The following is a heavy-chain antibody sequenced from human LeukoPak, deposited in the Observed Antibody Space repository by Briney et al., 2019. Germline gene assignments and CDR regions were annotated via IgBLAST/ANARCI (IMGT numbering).Heavy chain of an antibody. CDR2: ISYDGSNK. CDR3: AREAVVVVAATTVNAFDI. Sequence: GGSLRLSCAASGFTFSSYGMHWVRQAPGKGLEWVAVISYDGSNKYYADSVKSRFTISRDNSKNTLYLQMNSLRAEDTAVYYCAREAVVVVAATTVNAFDIWGQGTMVTVSS. V-gene: IGHV3-30*03. D-gene: IGHD2-15*01. CDR1: GFTFSSYG. J-gene: IGHJ3*02.